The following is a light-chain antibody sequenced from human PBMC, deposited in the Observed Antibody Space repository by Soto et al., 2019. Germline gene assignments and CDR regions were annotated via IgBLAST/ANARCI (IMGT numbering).Light chain of an antibody. Sequence: QTVVTQEPSFSVSPGGTVTLTCALSSGSVSTNNYPSWCQQTPGQPPRTLIFRTNTRSSGVPDRFSGSILGSKAALTITGAQADDESDYYCVLYMGRGIWVFGGGTKLTVI. CDR1: SGSVSTNNY. V-gene: IGLV8-61*01. CDR2: RTN. CDR3: VLYMGRGIWV. J-gene: IGLJ3*02.